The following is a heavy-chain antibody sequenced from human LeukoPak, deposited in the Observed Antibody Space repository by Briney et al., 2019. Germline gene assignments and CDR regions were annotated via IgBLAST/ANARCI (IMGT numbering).Heavy chain of an antibody. CDR2: IYHSGST. CDR3: ARLVWFGEFSYYFDY. J-gene: IGHJ4*02. D-gene: IGHD3-10*01. Sequence: QPSETLSLTCAVSGGSISSSNWWSWVRQPPGKGLEWIGEIYHSGSTNYNPSLKSRVTISVDKSKNQFSLKLSSATAADTAVYYCARLVWFGEFSYYFDYWGQGTLVTVSS. CDR1: GGSISSSNW. V-gene: IGHV4-4*02.